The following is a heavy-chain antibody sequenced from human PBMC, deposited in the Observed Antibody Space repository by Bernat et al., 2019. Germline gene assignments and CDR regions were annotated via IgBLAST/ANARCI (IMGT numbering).Heavy chain of an antibody. V-gene: IGHV3-20*04. J-gene: IGHJ3*02. Sequence: EVQLVESGGGVVRPGGSLRLSCAASGFTLNIYGMSWVAQPPGKGLEWVSVINCNVGRKGYPDSVRGRFTISRDNAKNSLYLQMNSLRAEDTALYYCARDGDNGAFDIWGRGTMVTVSS. D-gene: IGHD7-27*01. CDR1: GFTLNIYG. CDR3: ARDGDNGAFDI. CDR2: INCNVGRK.